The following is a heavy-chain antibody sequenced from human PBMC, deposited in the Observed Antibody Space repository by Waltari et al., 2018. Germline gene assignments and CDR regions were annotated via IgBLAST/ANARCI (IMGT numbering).Heavy chain of an antibody. CDR1: GASITSPIYH. CDR2: VSANGDT. V-gene: IGHV4-39*01. J-gene: IGHJ3*02. CDR3: ARRLEMSGITYDAFDI. Sequence: QLQLQESGPGLVKPSETLSLTCTVSGASITSPIYHWGWIRQPPGKGLEWIGRVSANGDTYYNPSLKSRVTISVGTSKTQFSLKLSSVTAADTAVFYCARRLEMSGITYDAFDIWGQGTMVTVSS. D-gene: IGHD3-3*01.